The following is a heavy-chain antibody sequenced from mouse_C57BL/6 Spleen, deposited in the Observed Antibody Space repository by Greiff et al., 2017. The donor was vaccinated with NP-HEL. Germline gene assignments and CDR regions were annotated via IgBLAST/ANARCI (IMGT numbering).Heavy chain of an antibody. V-gene: IGHV3-6*01. D-gene: IGHD1-1*01. Sequence: EVQVVESGPGLVKPSQSLSLTCSVTGYSITSGYYWNWIRQFPGNKLEWMGYISYDGSNNYNPSLKNRISITRDTSKNQFLLKLNSVSTEDTATFYCAREAYYYGSSPAWFAYWGQGTLVTVSA. CDR3: AREAYYYGSSPAWFAY. CDR2: ISYDGSN. J-gene: IGHJ3*01. CDR1: GYSITSGYY.